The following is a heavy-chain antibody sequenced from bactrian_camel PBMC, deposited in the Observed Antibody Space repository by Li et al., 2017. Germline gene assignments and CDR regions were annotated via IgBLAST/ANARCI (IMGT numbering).Heavy chain of an antibody. Sequence: HVQLVESGGGSVQAGGSLRLSCAVSGFTQNSNCMAWFRQAPGKEREGVAGIYSGGGVINYGDSVKGRFTISPDNALKTVYLQMNSLKPEDTAMYYCAAGAAVSSLLPGRYKYWGQGTQVTVS. CDR2: IYSGGGVI. V-gene: IGHV3S1*01. CDR1: GFTQNSNC. D-gene: IGHD3*01. CDR3: AAGAAVSSLLPGRYKY. J-gene: IGHJ4*01.